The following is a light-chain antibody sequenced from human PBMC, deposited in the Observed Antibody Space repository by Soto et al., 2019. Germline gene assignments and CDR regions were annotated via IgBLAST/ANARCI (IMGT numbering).Light chain of an antibody. CDR1: QSINTY. V-gene: IGKV1-39*01. CDR3: QQTYGAPRT. J-gene: IGKJ1*01. Sequence: IQVTQSPSSLSASVGDRVTITCRASQSINTYLSWYQQKPGRAPKHLINAASSLQTGVPSRFSGSGSGTDFTLTISSLQPDDFATYYCQQTYGAPRTFGQGTKV. CDR2: AAS.